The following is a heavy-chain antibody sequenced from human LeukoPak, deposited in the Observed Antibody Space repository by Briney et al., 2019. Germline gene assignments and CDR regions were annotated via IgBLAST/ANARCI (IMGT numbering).Heavy chain of an antibody. Sequence: SETLSFTCTVSGGSIISYGWSWIRQPPGKGLEWIGYIYYSGSTKYNSSLKSRGTISVDTSENQVSLKLSTGTAADTAVYYCARVYSSSWYRGTLYFDYWGQGTLVTVSS. CDR3: ARVYSSSWYRGTLYFDY. CDR2: IYYSGST. CDR1: GGSIISYG. J-gene: IGHJ4*02. V-gene: IGHV4-59*01. D-gene: IGHD6-13*01.